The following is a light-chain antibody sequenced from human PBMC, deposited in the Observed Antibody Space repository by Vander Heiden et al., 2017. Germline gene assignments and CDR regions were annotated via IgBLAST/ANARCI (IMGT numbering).Light chain of an antibody. CDR1: NIGSKS. V-gene: IGLV3-21*02. CDR2: AER. CDR3: MEWDRSRGV. Sequence: SYVLTQPPSVSGAPGQTARITCVRNNIGSKSVHWHQQKPGQAPVLVVYAERDWPSGIPERFSGSNYANTQSLYISSLKAGEASYSSCMEWDRSRGVFGTGTKLTVL. J-gene: IGLJ1*01.